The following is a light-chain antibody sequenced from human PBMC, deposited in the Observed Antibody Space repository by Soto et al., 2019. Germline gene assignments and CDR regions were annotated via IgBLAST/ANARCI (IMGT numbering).Light chain of an antibody. CDR2: AVT. Sequence: DFQLSQSPSSLSTSVRDRVTISCRARQTLSAYLHWYQHTPGKVCGVLVSAVTTMRSEVPGRLRGSGSETEFALTITYLLPEDFATYYCQQGYSIHALAFGGGTKV. CDR3: QQGYSIHALA. CDR1: QTLSAY. V-gene: IGKV1-39*01. J-gene: IGKJ4*01.